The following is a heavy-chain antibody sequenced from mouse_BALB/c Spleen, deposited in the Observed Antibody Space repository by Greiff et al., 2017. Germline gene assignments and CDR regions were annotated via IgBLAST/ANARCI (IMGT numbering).Heavy chain of an antibody. D-gene: IGHD2-3*01. J-gene: IGHJ3*01. CDR1: GYTFTSYW. CDR2: IYPGSGST. V-gene: IGHV1S22*01. Sequence: LQQPGSELVRPGASVKLSCKASGYTFTSYWMHWVKQRPGQGLEWIGNIYPGSGSTNYDEKFKSKATLTVDTSSSTAYMQLSSLTSEDSAVYYCTRKYDGYYAWFAYWGQGTLVTVSA. CDR3: TRKYDGYYAWFAY.